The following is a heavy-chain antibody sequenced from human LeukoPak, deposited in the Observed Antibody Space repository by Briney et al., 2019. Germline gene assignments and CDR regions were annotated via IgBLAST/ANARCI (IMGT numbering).Heavy chain of an antibody. Sequence: PSETLSLTCTVSGGSINSYYWTWIRQPPGKALEWIGHISYSGDTNYNPSLKGRVTIAVDTSKNQFSLKLSSVTAADTAVYYCARAAQKYSSLSTYDNWGQGTLVTVSS. V-gene: IGHV4-59*01. CDR1: GGSINSYY. CDR3: ARAAQKYSSLSTYDN. D-gene: IGHD6-6*01. J-gene: IGHJ4*02. CDR2: ISYSGDT.